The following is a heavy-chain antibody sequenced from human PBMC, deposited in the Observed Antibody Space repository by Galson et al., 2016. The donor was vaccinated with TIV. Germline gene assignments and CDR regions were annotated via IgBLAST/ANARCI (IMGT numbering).Heavy chain of an antibody. D-gene: IGHD3-3*01. Sequence: SVKVSCKASGGIFRSYAISWVRQAPGQGLQWIGWISVHNGNTKYAQKLQDRITISRDNAENSVYLQMDSLRAEDTAIYYCARDRGIDFWNGFDDWGQGTLVTVSS. CDR3: ARDRGIDFWNGFDD. CDR1: GGIFRSYA. V-gene: IGHV1-18*01. J-gene: IGHJ4*02. CDR2: ISVHNGNT.